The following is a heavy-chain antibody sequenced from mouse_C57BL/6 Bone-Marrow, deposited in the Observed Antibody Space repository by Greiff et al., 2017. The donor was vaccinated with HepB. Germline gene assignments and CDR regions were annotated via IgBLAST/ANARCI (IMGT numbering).Heavy chain of an antibody. J-gene: IGHJ4*01. CDR3: ASSYGYDRVYAMDY. CDR1: GFNINDYY. Sequence: EVKLEESGAELVKPGASVKLSCTASGFNINDYYMHWVKQRTEQGLEWIGRIDPEDGETKYAPKFQGKATITADTSSNTAYLQLSSLTSEDTAVYYCASSYGYDRVYAMDYWGQGTSVTVSS. CDR2: IDPEDGET. V-gene: IGHV14-2*01. D-gene: IGHD2-2*01.